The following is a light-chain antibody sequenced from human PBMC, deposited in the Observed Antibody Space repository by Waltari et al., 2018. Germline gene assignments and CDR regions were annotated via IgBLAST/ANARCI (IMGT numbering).Light chain of an antibody. CDR1: ESVSKY. CDR2: AAS. J-gene: IGKJ1*01. Sequence: EIVLTQSPGTLSLSPGGRATLSCRARESVSKYLAWYQQRPGQAPRLLIYAASNRATGIPDRFSGSGSGTDFSLTISRLEPEDFAVYYCQMYVRLPVKFGQGTKVEIK. V-gene: IGKV3-20*01. CDR3: QMYVRLPVK.